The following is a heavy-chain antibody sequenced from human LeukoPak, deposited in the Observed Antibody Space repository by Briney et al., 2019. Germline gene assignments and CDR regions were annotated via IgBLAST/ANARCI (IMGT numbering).Heavy chain of an antibody. V-gene: IGHV5-51*01. D-gene: IGHD4-23*01. J-gene: IGHJ6*02. CDR1: GYSFTSYW. CDR3: ARLNGGKDLDYYGMDV. Sequence: PGESLKISCKGSGYSFTSYWIGCVRQMPGKGLEWMGIIYPGDSDTRYSPSFQGQVTISADKSISTAYLQWSSLKASDTAMYYCARLNGGKDLDYYGMDVWGQGTTVTVSS. CDR2: IYPGDSDT.